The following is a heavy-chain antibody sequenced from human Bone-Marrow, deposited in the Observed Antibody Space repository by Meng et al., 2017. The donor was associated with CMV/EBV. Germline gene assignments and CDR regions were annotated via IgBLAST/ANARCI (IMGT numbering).Heavy chain of an antibody. CDR1: GYTFTGYY. CDR2: INPNSGGT. Sequence: ASVKVSCKASGYTFTGYYMHWVRQAPGQGLEWMGWINPNSGGTNYAQKFQGRVTMTTDTSTSTAYMELRSLRSDDTAVYYCARDFDFWSGYPDYYGMDVWGQGTTVTVSS. J-gene: IGHJ6*02. CDR3: ARDFDFWSGYPDYYGMDV. V-gene: IGHV1-2*02. D-gene: IGHD3-3*01.